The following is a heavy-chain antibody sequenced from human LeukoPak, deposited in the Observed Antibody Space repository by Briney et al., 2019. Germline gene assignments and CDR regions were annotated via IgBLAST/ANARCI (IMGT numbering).Heavy chain of an antibody. D-gene: IGHD6-6*01. CDR1: GFMFNRHS. V-gene: IGHV3-21*01. J-gene: IGHJ6*03. Sequence: PGVSLRLSCAASGFMFNRHSMNWVRQAPGKYLEYVPYIHTSSRYIFYADSLKGRFTISKDNAKISLYLQMNSLRAEDTAVYYCARGPPSSSRYYYYYDMDVWGKGTTVTV. CDR3: ARGPPSSSRYYYYYDMDV. CDR2: IHTSSRYI.